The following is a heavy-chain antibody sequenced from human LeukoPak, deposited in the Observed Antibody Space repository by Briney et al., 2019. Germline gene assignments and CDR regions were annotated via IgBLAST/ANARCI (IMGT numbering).Heavy chain of an antibody. CDR1: GGSISSSSYY. J-gene: IGHJ4*02. V-gene: IGHV4-39*01. Sequence: SETLSLTCTVSGGSISSSSYYWGWIRQPPGKGLEWIGSIYYSGSTYYNPSLKSRVTISVDTSKNQFSLKLSSVNAADTAVYFCARLTSSSSGSSFDYWGQGTLVTVSS. CDR3: ARLTSSSSGSSFDY. D-gene: IGHD6-6*01. CDR2: IYYSGST.